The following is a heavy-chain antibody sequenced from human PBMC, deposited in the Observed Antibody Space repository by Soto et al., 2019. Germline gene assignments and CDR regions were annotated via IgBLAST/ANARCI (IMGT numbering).Heavy chain of an antibody. Sequence: ETLSLTCAVYGGSFSGYYWSWIRQPPGKGLEWIGEINHSGSTNYNPSLKSRVTISVDTSKNQFSLKLSSVTAADTAVYYCARGPRSSWYNWFDPWGQGTLVTVSS. CDR1: GGSFSGYY. CDR3: ARGPRSSWYNWFDP. V-gene: IGHV4-34*01. CDR2: INHSGST. D-gene: IGHD6-13*01. J-gene: IGHJ5*02.